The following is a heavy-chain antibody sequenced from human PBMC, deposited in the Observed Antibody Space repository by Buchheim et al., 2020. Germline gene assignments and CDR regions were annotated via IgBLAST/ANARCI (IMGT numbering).Heavy chain of an antibody. Sequence: QVQLVESGGGVVQPGRSLRLSCAASGFTFSSYGLHWVRQAPGKGLEGVAVISYDGSNKYYADSVKGRFTISRDNSKTRLYLQMNSLRAEDTAVYYCAKSSLASFDYWGQGTL. D-gene: IGHD6-6*01. V-gene: IGHV3-30*18. J-gene: IGHJ4*02. CDR1: GFTFSSYG. CDR2: ISYDGSNK. CDR3: AKSSLASFDY.